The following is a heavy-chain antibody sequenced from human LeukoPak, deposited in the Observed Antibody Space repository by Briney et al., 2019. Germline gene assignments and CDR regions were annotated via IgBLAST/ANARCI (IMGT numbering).Heavy chain of an antibody. V-gene: IGHV1-8*02. CDR3: ARGPYGTGSHFDF. CDR2: MNPNSGDT. Sequence: ASVKVSCKASGSTLSSYDINWVRQATGQGLEWMGWMNPNSGDTGYTQRFQGRATMTRDTSISTAYMELSSLRSEDTAVYYCARGPYGTGSHFDFWGQGTLVTVSS. D-gene: IGHD3-10*01. CDR1: GSTLSSYD. J-gene: IGHJ4*02.